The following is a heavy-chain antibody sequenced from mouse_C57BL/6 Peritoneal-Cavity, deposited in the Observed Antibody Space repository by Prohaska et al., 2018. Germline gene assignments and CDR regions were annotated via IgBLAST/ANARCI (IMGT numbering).Heavy chain of an antibody. CDR1: GYAFSSSW. J-gene: IGHJ3*01. CDR3: ARGEGAWFAY. CDR2: IYPGDGDT. Sequence: PGASVKISCKASGYAFSSSWMNWVKKRPGKGLEWIGRIYPGDGDTNYNGKFKGKATLTADKSSSTAYMQLSSLTSEDSAVYFCARGEGAWFAYWGQGTLVTVSA. V-gene: IGHV1-82*01.